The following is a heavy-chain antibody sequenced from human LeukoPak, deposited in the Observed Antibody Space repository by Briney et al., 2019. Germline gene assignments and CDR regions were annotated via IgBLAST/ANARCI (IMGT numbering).Heavy chain of an antibody. CDR3: ARVYDFWSGYDY. J-gene: IGHJ4*02. CDR1: GFTVSSNY. D-gene: IGHD3-3*01. Sequence: GGSLRLSCAASGFTVSSNYMSWVRQAPGKGLEWVSVIYSGGSTYYADSVKGRFTISRDNSKNTLYLQMNSLRAEDTAVYYCARVYDFWSGYDYWGQGTLVTVSS. CDR2: IYSGGST. V-gene: IGHV3-53*01.